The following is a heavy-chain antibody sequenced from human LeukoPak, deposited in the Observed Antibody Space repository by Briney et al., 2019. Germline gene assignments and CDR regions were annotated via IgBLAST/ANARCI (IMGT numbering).Heavy chain of an antibody. CDR1: GGSISSGDYY. J-gene: IGHJ6*02. Sequence: SQTLSLTCTVSGGSISSGDYYWSWIRQPPGKGLEWIGYIYYSGSTNYNPSLKSRVTISVDTSKNQLSLKLSSVTAADTAVYYCARDPEPLAFYGMDVWGQGTTVTVSS. V-gene: IGHV4-30-4*01. CDR2: IYYSGST. CDR3: ARDPEPLAFYGMDV.